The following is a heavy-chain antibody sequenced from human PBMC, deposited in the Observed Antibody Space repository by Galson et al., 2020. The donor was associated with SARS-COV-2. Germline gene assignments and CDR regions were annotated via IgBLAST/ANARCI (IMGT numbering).Heavy chain of an antibody. D-gene: IGHD6-13*01. J-gene: IGHJ4*02. CDR2: IWYDGSNK. Sequence: SLKLSCAASGFTFSSYGMHWVRQAPGKGLEWVAVIWYDGSNKYYADSVKGRFTISRDNSKNTLYLQMNSLRAEDTAVYYCAKDRDYSKPDEDDYWGQGTLFIVSS. CDR1: GFTFSSYG. V-gene: IGHV3-33*06. CDR3: AKDRDYSKPDEDDY.